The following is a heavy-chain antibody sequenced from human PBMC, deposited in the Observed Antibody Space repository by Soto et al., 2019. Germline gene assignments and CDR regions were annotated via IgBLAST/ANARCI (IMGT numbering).Heavy chain of an antibody. CDR2: INAPRETK. J-gene: IGHJ4*02. V-gene: IGHV3-48*04. Sequence: EVQLVESGGGLVQPGGSVRLSCEASGFTFSNYGMNWARQAPGRGLEWVTHINAPRETKSYSDSVKGRVTVSRDDAKTSLYLQMCSQRADDTAIYLCARDPEGINDFDYWGQGTLVTVSS. D-gene: IGHD2-21*01. CDR1: GFTFSNYG. CDR3: ARDPEGINDFDY.